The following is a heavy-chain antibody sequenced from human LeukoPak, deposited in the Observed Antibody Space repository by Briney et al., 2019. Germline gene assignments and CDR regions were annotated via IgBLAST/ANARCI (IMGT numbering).Heavy chain of an antibody. CDR2: IYHSGST. Sequence: SETLSLTCAVSGGSISSGGYSWSWIRQPPGKGLEWIGYIYHSGSTYYNPSLKSRVTISVDRSKNQFSLKLSSVTAADTAVYYCARGHKGYYFDYWGQGTLLTVSS. V-gene: IGHV4-30-2*01. CDR1: GGSISSGGYS. J-gene: IGHJ4*02. D-gene: IGHD2-15*01. CDR3: ARGHKGYYFDY.